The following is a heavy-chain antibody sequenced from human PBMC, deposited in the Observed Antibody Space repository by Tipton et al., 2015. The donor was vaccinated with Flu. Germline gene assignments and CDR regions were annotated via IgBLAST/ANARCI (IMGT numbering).Heavy chain of an antibody. D-gene: IGHD2/OR15-2a*01. CDR1: GFTFGDYA. V-gene: IGHV3-48*03. J-gene: IGHJ3*01. Sequence: SLRLSCTASGFTFGDYAMNWVRQAPGKGLEWVSKIDIHSRSIDYADSVRGRFTISRDSAKRSVYLQMNSLRVEDTAVYYCARDPFLGTGDAFDVWGRGTMVTVSS. CDR3: ARDPFLGTGDAFDV. CDR2: IDIHSRSI.